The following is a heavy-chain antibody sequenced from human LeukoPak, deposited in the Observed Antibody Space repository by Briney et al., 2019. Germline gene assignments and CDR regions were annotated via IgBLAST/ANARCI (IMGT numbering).Heavy chain of an antibody. J-gene: IGHJ4*02. Sequence: GSLRLSCAASGFTFSSYAMSWVRQAPGKGLEWVSAISGSGGSTYYADSVKGRFTISRDNSKNTLYLQMNSLRAEDTAAYYCARGVRGVIITPPPDYWGQGTLVTVSS. V-gene: IGHV3-23*01. D-gene: IGHD3-10*01. CDR2: ISGSGGST. CDR3: ARGVRGVIITPPPDY. CDR1: GFTFSSYA.